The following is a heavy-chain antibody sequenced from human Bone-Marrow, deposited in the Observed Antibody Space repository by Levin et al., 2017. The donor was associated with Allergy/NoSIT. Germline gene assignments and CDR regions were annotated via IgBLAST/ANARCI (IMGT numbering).Heavy chain of an antibody. CDR2: ISYDGSNK. CDR1: GFTFSSYG. CDR3: AKDLRYPPQGAFDS. Sequence: GGSLRLSCAASGFTFSSYGMHWVRQAPGKGLEWVAVISYDGSNKYYADSVKGRFTISRDNSKNTLYLQMNSLRAEDTAVYYCAKDLRYPPQGAFDSWGKGTMVTVSS. J-gene: IGHJ3*02. D-gene: IGHD3-9*01. V-gene: IGHV3-30*18.